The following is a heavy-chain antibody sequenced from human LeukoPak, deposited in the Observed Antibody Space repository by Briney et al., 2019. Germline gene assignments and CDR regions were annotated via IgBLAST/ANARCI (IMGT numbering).Heavy chain of an antibody. CDR1: VRSISSSSYY. CDR3: TRQRRTPYDGNYYDY. J-gene: IGHJ4*02. Sequence: SHTLSLPRTFSVRSISSSSYYWGWIRQPPGKGLEWIVNIYYSGNNYTNPSHKSLVTISVDTTSNAYFVLMSSVTAADAAVYCCTRQRRTPYDGNYYDYWGQGTLVTVSS. D-gene: IGHD4-23*01. CDR2: IYYSGNN. V-gene: IGHV4-39*01.